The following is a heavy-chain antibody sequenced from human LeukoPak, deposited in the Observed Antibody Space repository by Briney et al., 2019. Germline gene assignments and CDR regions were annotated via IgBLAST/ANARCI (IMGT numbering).Heavy chain of an antibody. CDR1: GFTLSSYR. CDR2: IKQDGSEK. D-gene: IGHD3-3*01. Sequence: PGGSLRLSCAASGFTLSSYRMSWVRQAPGKGLEWVANIKQDGSEKYYVDAVKGRFTISRDNAKNSLYLQMNSLRAEDTAVYYCARDSTYDFWSGYYQPYGMDVWGQGTTVTVSS. CDR3: ARDSTYDFWSGYYQPYGMDV. V-gene: IGHV3-7*03. J-gene: IGHJ6*02.